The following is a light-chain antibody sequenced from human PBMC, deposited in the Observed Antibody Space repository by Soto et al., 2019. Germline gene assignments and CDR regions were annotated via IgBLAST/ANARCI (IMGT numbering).Light chain of an antibody. CDR3: QSYDSSLSGSLV. V-gene: IGLV2-14*01. Sequence: QSALTQPASVSGSPGQSITISCTGTSSDIGGFYYVSWYQQHPGKAPKLIIYEVTNRPSGISHRFSGSRSGNTASLTISGLQADDEADYYCQSYDSSLSGSLVFGGGTKLTVL. J-gene: IGLJ2*01. CDR1: SSDIGGFYY. CDR2: EVT.